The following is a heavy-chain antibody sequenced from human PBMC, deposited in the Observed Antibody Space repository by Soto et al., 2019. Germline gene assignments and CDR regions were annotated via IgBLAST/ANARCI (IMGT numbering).Heavy chain of an antibody. CDR1: GFTFSSYG. D-gene: IGHD2-15*01. V-gene: IGHV3-30*18. CDR2: ISYDGSNK. Sequence: QVQLVESGGGVVQPGRSLRLSCAASGFTFSSYGMHWVRQAPGKGLEWVAVISYDGSNKYYADSVKGRFTISRDNSKNTLYLQMNSLRAEDTAVYYCVKAAIKDIVVVVAASYFDYWGQGTLVTVSS. J-gene: IGHJ4*02. CDR3: VKAAIKDIVVVVAASYFDY.